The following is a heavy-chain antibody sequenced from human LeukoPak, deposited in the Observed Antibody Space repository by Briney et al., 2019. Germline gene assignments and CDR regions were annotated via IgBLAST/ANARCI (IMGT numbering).Heavy chain of an antibody. J-gene: IGHJ6*03. Sequence: PSETLSLTCTVSGGSISSYYWSWIRQPPGKGLEWIGYIYYSGSTNYNPSLKSRVTTSVDTSKNQFSLKLSSVTAADTAVYYCARVATDRRYYYYMDVWGKGTTVTVSS. CDR1: GGSISSYY. D-gene: IGHD5-12*01. CDR2: IYYSGST. CDR3: ARVATDRRYYYYMDV. V-gene: IGHV4-59*01.